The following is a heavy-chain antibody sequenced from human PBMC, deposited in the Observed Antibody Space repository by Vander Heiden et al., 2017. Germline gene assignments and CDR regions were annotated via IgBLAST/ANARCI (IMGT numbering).Heavy chain of an antibody. Sequence: QVPLQQSGPGLAKPSQTLSLTCAIPGDSLSSNRAAWNWIRQSPSSGLEWLGRTYYRSKWYNDYAVSVKSRITINPDTSKNQFSLQLNSVTPEDTAVYYCARAPYVWGSYPQPYFDYWGQGTLVTVSS. CDR3: ARAPYVWGSYPQPYFDY. D-gene: IGHD3-16*02. V-gene: IGHV6-1*01. CDR1: GDSLSSNRAA. CDR2: TYYRSKWYN. J-gene: IGHJ4*02.